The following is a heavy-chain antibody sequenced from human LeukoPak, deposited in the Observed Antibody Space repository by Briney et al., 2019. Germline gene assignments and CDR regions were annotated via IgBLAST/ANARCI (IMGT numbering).Heavy chain of an antibody. D-gene: IGHD6-13*01. V-gene: IGHV3-49*04. Sequence: GGSLRLSCAASGFTVSDNYMSWVRQAPGKGLEWVGFIRSKAYGGTTEYAASVKGRFTISRDDSKSIAYLQMNSLKTEDTAVYYCTRVALSIAAARSMNFQHWGQGTLVTVSS. CDR1: GFTVSDNY. J-gene: IGHJ1*01. CDR2: IRSKAYGGTT. CDR3: TRVALSIAAARSMNFQH.